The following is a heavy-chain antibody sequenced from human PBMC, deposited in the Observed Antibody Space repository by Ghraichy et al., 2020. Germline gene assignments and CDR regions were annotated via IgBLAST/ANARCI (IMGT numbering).Heavy chain of an antibody. CDR1: GGSISSGGYS. Sequence: TLSLTCAVSGGSISSGGYSWSWIRQPPGKGLEWIGYIYYSGSTYYNPSLKSRVTISVDTSKNQFSLKLSSVTAADTAVYYCARYCSSTSCRASHYYYYYMDVWGKGTTVTVSS. CDR3: ARYCSSTSCRASHYYYYYMDV. V-gene: IGHV4-30-4*07. CDR2: IYYSGST. D-gene: IGHD2-2*01. J-gene: IGHJ6*03.